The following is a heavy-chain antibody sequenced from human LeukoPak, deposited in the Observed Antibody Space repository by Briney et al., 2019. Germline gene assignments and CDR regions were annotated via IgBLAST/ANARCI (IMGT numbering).Heavy chain of an antibody. Sequence: GRSLRLSCAASGSTFDDYAMHWVRQAPGKGLEWVSGISWNSGSIGYADSVKGRFTISRDNAKNSLYLQMNSLRAEDTALYYCAKGRQLVLVGGMDVWGQGTTVTVSS. J-gene: IGHJ6*02. V-gene: IGHV3-9*01. CDR2: ISWNSGSI. D-gene: IGHD6-13*01. CDR1: GSTFDDYA. CDR3: AKGRQLVLVGGMDV.